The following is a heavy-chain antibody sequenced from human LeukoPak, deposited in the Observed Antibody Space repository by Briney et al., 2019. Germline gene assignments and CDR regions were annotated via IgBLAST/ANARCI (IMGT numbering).Heavy chain of an antibody. D-gene: IGHD3-22*01. J-gene: IGHJ4*02. CDR2: IYYSGIT. V-gene: IGHV4-59*01. CDR1: GGSISSYY. CDR3: ARVRALSYYDSSGDLYYFQY. Sequence: SETLSLTCTVSGGSISSYYWSWLRQPPGKGLEWIGFIYYSGITDYNPALKSRVTISVDTSKNQFSLKLSSVTAADTAVYYCARVRALSYYDSSGDLYYFQYWGQGTLVTVSS.